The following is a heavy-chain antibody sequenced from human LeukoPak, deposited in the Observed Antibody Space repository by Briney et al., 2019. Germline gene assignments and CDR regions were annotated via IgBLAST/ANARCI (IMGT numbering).Heavy chain of an antibody. J-gene: IGHJ4*02. Sequence: GGSLRLSCAASGFTFNSYEMNWVRQAPGKGLEWVSYINSGGSAIYYADSVKGRFTISRDNAKNSLYLQMYNLRADDTAVYYCARGGSYVHYWGQGTLVTVSS. CDR3: ARGGSYVHY. D-gene: IGHD1-26*01. V-gene: IGHV3-48*03. CDR1: GFTFNSYE. CDR2: INSGGSAI.